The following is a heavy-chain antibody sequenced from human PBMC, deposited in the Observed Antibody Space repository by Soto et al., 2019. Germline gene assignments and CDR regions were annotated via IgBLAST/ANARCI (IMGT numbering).Heavy chain of an antibody. D-gene: IGHD2-2*01. V-gene: IGHV1-3*01. CDR1: GYTFTSYA. CDR3: AREDIVLVPAAMSYYYGMDV. CDR2: INAGNGNT. Sequence: ASVKVSCKASGYTFTSYAMHWVRQAPGQRLEWMGWINAGNGNTKYSQKFQGRVTITRDTSASTAYMELSSLRSEDMAVYYCAREDIVLVPAAMSYYYGMDVWGQGTTVTVSS. J-gene: IGHJ6*02.